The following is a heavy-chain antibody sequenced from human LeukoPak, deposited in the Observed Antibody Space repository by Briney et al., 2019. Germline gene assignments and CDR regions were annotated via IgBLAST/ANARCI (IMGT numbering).Heavy chain of an antibody. D-gene: IGHD4-23*01. CDR2: INHSGSI. V-gene: IGHV4-34*01. J-gene: IGHJ6*03. Sequence: SEALSLTCAVYGGSFSGYYWSWIRQSPGKGLEWIGEINHSGSINYNPSLKSRVIISVDSPKNQFSLKLSSVTAADTAVYYCARKVPPVDYYYYMDVWGKGTTVTVSS. CDR1: GGSFSGYY. CDR3: ARKVPPVDYYYYMDV.